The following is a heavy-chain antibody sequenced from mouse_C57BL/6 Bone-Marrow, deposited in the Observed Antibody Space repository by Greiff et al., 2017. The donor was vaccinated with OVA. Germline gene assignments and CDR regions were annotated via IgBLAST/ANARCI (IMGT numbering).Heavy chain of an antibody. CDR3: ARPPIYYYCSSYFDY. J-gene: IGHJ2*01. CDR1: GYTFTSYD. CDR2: IYPRAGST. D-gene: IGHD1-1*01. Sequence: QVQLKESGPELVKPGASVKFSCKASGYTFTSYDINWVKQRPGQGLEWIGWIYPRAGSTKYTEKFKGKPTLTVDTSSSTAYMHLDSLTSEDSAVDFCARPPIYYYCSSYFDYWGQGTTLTVSS. V-gene: IGHV1-85*01.